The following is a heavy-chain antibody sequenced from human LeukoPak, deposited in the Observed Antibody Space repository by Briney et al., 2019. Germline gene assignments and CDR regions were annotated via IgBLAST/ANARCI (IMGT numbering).Heavy chain of an antibody. Sequence: PSETLSLTCTVSGGPISSGDYYWGWIRQPPGMGPEWIGSINYRGTTYYNPSLQSRVAISVDTSENQFSLQLTSVTATDTAVYYCARVSRDSGNYYTFLDYWGQGTLVTVSS. CDR2: INYRGTT. J-gene: IGHJ4*02. CDR3: ARVSRDSGNYYTFLDY. CDR1: GGPISSGDYY. V-gene: IGHV4-39*07. D-gene: IGHD1-26*01.